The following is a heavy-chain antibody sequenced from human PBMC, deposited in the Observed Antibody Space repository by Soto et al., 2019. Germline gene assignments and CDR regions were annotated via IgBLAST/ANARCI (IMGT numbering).Heavy chain of an antibody. CDR2: IYYSGST. CDR3: ATYSVIGPYGYYFDY. CDR1: GGSISSYY. J-gene: IGHJ4*02. Sequence: SETLSLTCTVSGGSISSYYWSWIRQPPGKGLEWIGYIYYSGSTNYNPSLKSRVTISVDTSKNQFSLKLSSVTAADTAVYYCATYSVIGPYGYYFDYWGQGTLVTVSS. D-gene: IGHD3-22*01. V-gene: IGHV4-59*08.